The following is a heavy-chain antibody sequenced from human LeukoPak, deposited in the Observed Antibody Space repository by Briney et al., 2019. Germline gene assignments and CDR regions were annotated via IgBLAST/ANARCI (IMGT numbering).Heavy chain of an antibody. Sequence: ASVKVSCTASGYTFTSYDINWVRQAAGQGLEWMGWVHPNSGNTAYAQKFQGRVTMTRDTSISTVYMELSGLRSDDTAVYFCARGPRNDPWGQGTLVTVSS. D-gene: IGHD1-14*01. CDR3: ARGPRNDP. CDR2: VHPNSGNT. J-gene: IGHJ5*02. CDR1: GYTFTSYD. V-gene: IGHV1-8*01.